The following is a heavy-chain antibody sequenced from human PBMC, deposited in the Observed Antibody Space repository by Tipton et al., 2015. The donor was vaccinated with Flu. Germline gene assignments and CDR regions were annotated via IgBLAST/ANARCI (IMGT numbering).Heavy chain of an antibody. D-gene: IGHD6-19*01. J-gene: IGHJ4*02. Sequence: GLVKPSETLSLTCAVYGGSFSGYYWSWIRQPPGKGLEWIGEINHSGSTNYNPSLKSRVTISVDTSKNQFSLKLSSVTAADTAVYYCARVLINSSGWYSGDYWGQGTLVTVSS. CDR3: ARVLINSSGWYSGDY. CDR2: INHSGST. V-gene: IGHV4-34*01. CDR1: GGSFSGYY.